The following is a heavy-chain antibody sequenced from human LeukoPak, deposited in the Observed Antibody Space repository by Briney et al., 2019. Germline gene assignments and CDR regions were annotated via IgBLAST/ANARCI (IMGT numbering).Heavy chain of an antibody. V-gene: IGHV3-33*01. J-gene: IGHJ3*02. Sequence: GGSLRLSCAASGFTFSSYGMHWVRQAPGKGLEWVAVIWYDGSNKYYADSVKGRFTISRDNSKNTLYLQMNSLRAEDTAVYYCARGDYADAFDIWGQGTMVTVSS. CDR1: GFTFSSYG. CDR3: ARGDYADAFDI. D-gene: IGHD4-17*01. CDR2: IWYDGSNK.